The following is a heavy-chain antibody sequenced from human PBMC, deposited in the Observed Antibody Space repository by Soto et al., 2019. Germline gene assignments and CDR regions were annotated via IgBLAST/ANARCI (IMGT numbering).Heavy chain of an antibody. CDR1: GFTFSSYA. D-gene: IGHD4-17*01. CDR3: AKGHRDYGSDFDY. CDR2: ISGSGGST. Sequence: EVQLLESGGGLVQPRGSLRISCAASGFTFSSYAMSWVRQAPGKGLEWVSAISGSGGSTYYADSVKGRFTISRDNSKDTLYLQMNSLGAEDTAVYYCAKGHRDYGSDFDYWGQGTLVTVSS. J-gene: IGHJ4*02. V-gene: IGHV3-23*01.